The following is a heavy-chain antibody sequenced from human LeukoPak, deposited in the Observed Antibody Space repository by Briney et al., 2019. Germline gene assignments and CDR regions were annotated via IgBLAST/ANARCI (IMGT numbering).Heavy chain of an antibody. CDR2: INTNTGNP. CDR3: ARDAQQPPPYYYGMDV. J-gene: IGHJ6*02. D-gene: IGHD6-13*01. Sequence: ASVKVSYKASGYTFTSYAMNWVRQAPGQGLEWMGWINTNTGNPTYAQGFTGRFVFSLDTSVSTAYLQISSLKAEDTAVYYCARDAQQPPPYYYGMDVWGQGTTVTVSS. V-gene: IGHV7-4-1*02. CDR1: GYTFTSYA.